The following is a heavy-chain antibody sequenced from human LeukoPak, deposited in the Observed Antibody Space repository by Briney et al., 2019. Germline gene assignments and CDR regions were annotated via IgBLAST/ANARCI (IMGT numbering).Heavy chain of an antibody. CDR3: ATGGYYDSSGYSVDY. V-gene: IGHV1-46*01. D-gene: IGHD3-22*01. CDR1: GYTFTSYY. J-gene: IGHJ4*02. CDR2: INPSGGST. Sequence: ASVKVSCKXSGYTFTSYYMHWVRQAPGQGLEWMGIINPSGGSTSYSQKFQGRVAMTRDTSTSTVYMELSSLRSEDTAVYYCATGGYYDSSGYSVDYWGQGTLVTVSS.